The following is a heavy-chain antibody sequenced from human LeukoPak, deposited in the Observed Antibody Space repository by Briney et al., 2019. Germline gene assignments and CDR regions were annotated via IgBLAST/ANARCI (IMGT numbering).Heavy chain of an antibody. Sequence: ASVKVSCKASGYTFTSYGISWVRQAPGQGLEWMGWISAYNGNTNYAQKFQGRVTMTRDTSTSTVYMELSSLRSEDTAVYYCARAGIVVVPAAIFIGYYYYMDVWGKGTTVTVSS. J-gene: IGHJ6*03. CDR2: ISAYNGNT. V-gene: IGHV1-18*01. D-gene: IGHD2-2*01. CDR1: GYTFTSYG. CDR3: ARAGIVVVPAAIFIGYYYYMDV.